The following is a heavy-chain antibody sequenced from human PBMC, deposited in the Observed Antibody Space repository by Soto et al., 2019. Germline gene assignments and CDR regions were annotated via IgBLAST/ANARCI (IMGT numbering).Heavy chain of an antibody. CDR1: GFAFSSYA. V-gene: IGHV3-48*02. J-gene: IGHJ4*02. CDR2: ISSSSSTI. D-gene: IGHD2-8*01. Sequence: GGSLRLSCAASGFAFSSYAMSWVRQAPGKGLEWVSYISSSSSTIYYADSVKGRFTISRDNAKNSLYLQMNSLRDEDTAVYCCARAGCTNGVCYYYFDYWGQGTLVTV. CDR3: ARAGCTNGVCYYYFDY.